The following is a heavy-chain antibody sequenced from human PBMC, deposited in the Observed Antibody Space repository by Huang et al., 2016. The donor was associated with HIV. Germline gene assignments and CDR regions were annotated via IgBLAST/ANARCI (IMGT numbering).Heavy chain of an antibody. Sequence: QVQLVQSGAEVKTPGSSVKVSCKASGGTFSKYAISWVRQAPGQGLGWMGGIIPMLGTPNYARKFQGRVTITADDSTSTTYVEVSSLRSEDTALYYCARGQLGSYGDYDVLYWGQGTLVTVSS. CDR3: ARGQLGSYGDYDVLY. CDR2: IIPMLGTP. V-gene: IGHV1-69*13. J-gene: IGHJ4*02. CDR1: GGTFSKYA. D-gene: IGHD4-17*01.